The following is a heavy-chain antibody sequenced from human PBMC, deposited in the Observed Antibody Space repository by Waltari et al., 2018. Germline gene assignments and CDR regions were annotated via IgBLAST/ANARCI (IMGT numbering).Heavy chain of an antibody. CDR3: ATYIGASVGTAAFDV. Sequence: QLQLQESGPGPVKPSETLSLTCSVSGGSIDTPKHYWSWIRQPPGQGLEWIGTISSAGTTHTNPSLRSRLTMSRDTSKNQLSLTLGSTTAADTAVYYCATYIGASVGTAAFDVWGQGTMVTVSS. CDR1: GGSIDTPKHY. CDR2: ISSAGTT. V-gene: IGHV4-39*01. D-gene: IGHD5-12*01. J-gene: IGHJ3*01.